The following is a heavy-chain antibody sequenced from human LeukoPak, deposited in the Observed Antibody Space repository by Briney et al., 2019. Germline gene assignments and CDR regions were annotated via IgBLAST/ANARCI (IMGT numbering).Heavy chain of an antibody. J-gene: IGHJ4*02. D-gene: IGHD1-26*01. CDR3: ARGNVGATPFDY. CDR2: IRYDGSNK. V-gene: IGHV3-30*02. Sequence: GGSLRLSCAASGFTFSSYGMHWVRQAPGKGLEWVAFIRYDGSNKYYADSVKGRFTISRDNSKNTLYLQMNSLRAEDTAVYYCARGNVGATPFDYWGQGTLVTVSS. CDR1: GFTFSSYG.